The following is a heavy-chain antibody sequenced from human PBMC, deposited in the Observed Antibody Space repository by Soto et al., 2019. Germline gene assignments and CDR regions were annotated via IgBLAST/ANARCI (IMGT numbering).Heavy chain of an antibody. CDR2: ISGSGGST. CDR1: GFTFSSYA. D-gene: IGHD1-20*01. J-gene: IGHJ3*02. V-gene: IGHV3-23*01. Sequence: PGGSLRLSCAASGFTFSSYAMSWVRQAPGKGLEWVSAISGSGGSTYYADSVKGRFTISRDNSKNTLYLQMNSLRAEDTAVYYCAKLIKRAVSPVSAFDIWGQGTMVTVSS. CDR3: AKLIKRAVSPVSAFDI.